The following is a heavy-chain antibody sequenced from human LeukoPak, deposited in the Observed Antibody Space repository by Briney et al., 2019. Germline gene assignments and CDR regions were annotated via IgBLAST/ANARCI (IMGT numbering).Heavy chain of an antibody. CDR2: INHSGST. CDR1: GGSFGGYY. V-gene: IGHV4-34*01. J-gene: IGHJ4*02. Sequence: PSETLSLTCAVYGGSFGGYYWSWIRQPPGKGLEWIGEINHSGSTNYNPSLKSRVTISVDTSKNQFSLRLSSVTAADTAVYYCARVARYYYDSSGYYIDYWGQGTLVTVSS. D-gene: IGHD3-22*01. CDR3: ARVARYYYDSSGYYIDY.